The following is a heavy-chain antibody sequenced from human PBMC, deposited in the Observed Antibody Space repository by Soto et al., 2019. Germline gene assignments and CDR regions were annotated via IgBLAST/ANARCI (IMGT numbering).Heavy chain of an antibody. CDR3: ARDGGPMVRGVMSSSYYYGMDV. V-gene: IGHV1-2*04. J-gene: IGHJ6*02. CDR2: INPNSGGT. D-gene: IGHD3-10*01. CDR1: GYTFTGCY. Sequence: ASVKVSCKASGYTFTGCYMHWVRQTPGQGLEWMGWINPNSGGTNYAQKFQGWVTMTRDTSISTAYMELSRLRSDDTAVYYCARDGGPMVRGVMSSSYYYGMDVWGQGTTVTVS.